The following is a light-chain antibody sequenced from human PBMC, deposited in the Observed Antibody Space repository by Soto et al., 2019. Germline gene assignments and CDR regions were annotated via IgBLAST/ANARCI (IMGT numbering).Light chain of an antibody. CDR3: CSYAGNYTFV. J-gene: IGLJ2*01. CDR2: AVS. V-gene: IGLV2-11*01. Sequence: QSVLTQPRSVSGSPGQSVTISCTGTSSDVGGYNYVSWYQQHPGKVPKLMIYAVSKRPSGVPDRFSGSKSGNTASLTISGLQAEDEADYYCCSYAGNYTFVFGGGTKLTVL. CDR1: SSDVGGYNY.